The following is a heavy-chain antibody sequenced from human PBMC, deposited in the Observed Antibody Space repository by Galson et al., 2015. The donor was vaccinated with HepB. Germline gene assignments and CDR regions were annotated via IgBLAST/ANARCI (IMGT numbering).Heavy chain of an antibody. J-gene: IGHJ4*02. CDR1: GFTFSSYA. V-gene: IGHV3-30-3*01. CDR2: ISYDGSNK. D-gene: IGHD4-17*01. CDR3: ASSPHGTVTTDFGLDF. Sequence: SLRLSCAASGFTFSSYAMHWVRQAPGKGLEWVAVISYDGSNKYYADSVKGRFTISRDNSKNTLYLQMNSLRAEDTAVYYCASSPHGTVTTDFGLDFWGQGTLVTVSS.